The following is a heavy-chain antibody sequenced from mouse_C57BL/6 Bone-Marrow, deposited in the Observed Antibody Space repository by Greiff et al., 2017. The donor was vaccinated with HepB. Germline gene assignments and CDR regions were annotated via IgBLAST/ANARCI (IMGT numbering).Heavy chain of an antibody. CDR3: TRHSFAY. J-gene: IGHJ3*01. V-gene: IGHV1-15*01. Sequence: QVHVKQSGAELVRPGASVTLSCKASGYTFTDYEMHWVKQTPVHGLEWIGAIDPETGGTAYNQKFKGKAILTADKSSSTAYMELRSLTSEDSAVYYCTRHSFAYWGQGTLVTVSA. CDR1: GYTFTDYE. CDR2: IDPETGGT.